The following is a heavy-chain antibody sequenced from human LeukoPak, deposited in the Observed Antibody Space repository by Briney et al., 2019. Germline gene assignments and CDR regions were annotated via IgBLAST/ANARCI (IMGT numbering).Heavy chain of an antibody. D-gene: IGHD3-22*01. J-gene: IGHJ4*02. CDR2: ISYDGSNK. V-gene: IGHV3-30-3*01. CDR1: GFTFSSYA. CDR3: AKDRPTYYYDSSALLFDY. Sequence: GGSLRLSCAASGFTFSSYAMHWIRQAPGKGLEWVAVISYDGSNKYYADSVKGRFTISRDNSKNTLYLQMNSLRAEDTAVYYCAKDRPTYYYDSSALLFDYWGQGTLVTVSS.